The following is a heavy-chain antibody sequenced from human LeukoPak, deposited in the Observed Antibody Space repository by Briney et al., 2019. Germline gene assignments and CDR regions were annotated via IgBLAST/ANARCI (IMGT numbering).Heavy chain of an antibody. J-gene: IGHJ3*02. Sequence: GESLKLCCQGSGYRFTSYWIGWVRQMPAKGLEWMGIIYPGDSDTNYSRPLQAQFTISADKSISTAYLQWSSLKASDTAMYYCATIYDILTGYHGPVDAFDIWGQGTMVTVSS. V-gene: IGHV5-51*01. CDR1: GYRFTSYW. CDR3: ATIYDILTGYHGPVDAFDI. CDR2: IYPGDSDT. D-gene: IGHD3-9*01.